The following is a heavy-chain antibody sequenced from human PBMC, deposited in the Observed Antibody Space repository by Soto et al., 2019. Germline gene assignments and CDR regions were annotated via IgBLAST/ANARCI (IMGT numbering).Heavy chain of an antibody. J-gene: IGHJ4*02. V-gene: IGHV3-21*06. CDR3: ARDRSSNDDLGFDS. CDR1: GFTFSYYT. D-gene: IGHD1-1*01. Sequence: GGSLRLSCAASGFTFSYYTFIWVRQAPGKGLEWVASITSRSMYIYYADSVKGRFTISRDNAKNSLYLEMNSLRAEDTAVYFCARDRSSNDDLGFDSWGQGTLVTVSS. CDR2: ITSRSMYI.